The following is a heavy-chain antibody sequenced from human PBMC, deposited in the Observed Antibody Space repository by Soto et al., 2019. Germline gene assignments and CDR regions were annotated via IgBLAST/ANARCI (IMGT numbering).Heavy chain of an antibody. J-gene: IGHJ3*02. CDR3: ARPHSERYPWAFDI. CDR1: EIIVSVNY. V-gene: IGHV3-53*01. D-gene: IGHD1-26*01. Sequence: GGSLRLSCAVPEIIVSVNYMSWVRQAPGKGLEWVSTMYTGGTDYADSVTGRFTISRDNSKNTLYLQMNRLRAEDTAIYYCARPHSERYPWAFDIWGKGTMVTVSS. CDR2: MYTGGT.